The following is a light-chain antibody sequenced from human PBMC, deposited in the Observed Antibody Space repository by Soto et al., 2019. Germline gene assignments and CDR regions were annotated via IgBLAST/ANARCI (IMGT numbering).Light chain of an antibody. V-gene: IGKV3-20*01. J-gene: IGKJ2*01. Sequence: IVLTQSPGTLSLSPGERATLSCRASQSVSSSYLAWYQQKPGQAPRLLIYGASNRATGIPDRFSGSGSGTDFTLTISRLEPEDFAVYYCQQYGISPQTFGQGTNLEIK. CDR2: GAS. CDR1: QSVSSSY. CDR3: QQYGISPQT.